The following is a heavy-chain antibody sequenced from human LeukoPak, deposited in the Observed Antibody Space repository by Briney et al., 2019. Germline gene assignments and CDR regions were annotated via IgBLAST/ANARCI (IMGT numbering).Heavy chain of an antibody. CDR3: AKGRGYCTGGSCYSDC. V-gene: IGHV3-23*01. CDR1: GFTFSNYA. J-gene: IGHJ4*02. CDR2: ISGSDGST. Sequence: GGSLRLSCTASGFTFSNYAMSWVRQAPGKGLEWVSTISGSDGSTYYADSVKGRFTISRDNSKNTLYLQMNSLRVEDTAIYYCAKGRGYCTGGSCYSDCWGQGTLVTVSS. D-gene: IGHD2-15*01.